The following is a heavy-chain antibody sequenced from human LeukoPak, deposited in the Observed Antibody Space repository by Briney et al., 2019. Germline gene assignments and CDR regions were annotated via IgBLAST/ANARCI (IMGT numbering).Heavy chain of an antibody. V-gene: IGHV3-23*01. CDR1: GFTFSSYA. J-gene: IGHJ4*02. Sequence: GGSLRHSRPASGFTFSSYAMSWVRQAPGKGLEWVSAISGSGGSTYYADSVKGRFTISRDNSKNTLYLQMNSLRAKDTAVYYCAKLSSWSPYYFDYWGQGTLVTVSS. D-gene: IGHD6-6*01. CDR3: AKLSSWSPYYFDY. CDR2: ISGSGGST.